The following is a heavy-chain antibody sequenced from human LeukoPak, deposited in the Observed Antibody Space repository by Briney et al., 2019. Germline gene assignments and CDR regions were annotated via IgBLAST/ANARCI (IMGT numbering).Heavy chain of an antibody. Sequence: SQTLSLTCAISGDSVSSNSAAWNWIRQSPSRGLEWLGMTYYRSKWYNDYALSVESRININVDTSKNQFSLQLNSVSPEDTALYYCAREPGGAEYSGYDPFDYWGQGTLVTVSS. CDR1: GDSVSSNSAA. D-gene: IGHD5-12*01. V-gene: IGHV6-1*01. CDR2: TYYRSKWYN. J-gene: IGHJ4*02. CDR3: AREPGGAEYSGYDPFDY.